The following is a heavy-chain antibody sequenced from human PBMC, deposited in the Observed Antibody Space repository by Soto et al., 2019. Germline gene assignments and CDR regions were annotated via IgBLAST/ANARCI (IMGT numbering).Heavy chain of an antibody. D-gene: IGHD6-19*01. CDR3: ARDLGTVAGAFDY. CDR1: GGSISSYY. CDR2: IYYSGST. V-gene: IGHV4-59*12. Sequence: QVQLQESGPGLVKPSETLSLTCTVSGGSISSYYWSWIRQPPGKGLEWIGYIYYSGSTNYNPSLKSRVTISVDTSKNQFSLKLSSVTAADTAVYYCARDLGTVAGAFDYWGQGTLVTVSS. J-gene: IGHJ4*02.